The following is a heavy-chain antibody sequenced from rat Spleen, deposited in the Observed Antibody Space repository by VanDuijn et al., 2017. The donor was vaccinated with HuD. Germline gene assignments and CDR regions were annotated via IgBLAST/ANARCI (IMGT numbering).Heavy chain of an antibody. CDR2: IWNTGAT. CDR1: GFSLTTYN. J-gene: IGHJ2*01. CDR3: ARDPYRYIDY. Sequence: QVQLKESGPGLVQPSQTLSLTCTVSGFSLTTYNVHWLRQPPGKGLEWMGVIWNTGATRYISALKSRLSISKDTSKSQVFLKMNSLQTEDTATYYCARDPYRYIDYWGQGVMVTVSS. V-gene: IGHV2-41*01. D-gene: IGHD1-5*01.